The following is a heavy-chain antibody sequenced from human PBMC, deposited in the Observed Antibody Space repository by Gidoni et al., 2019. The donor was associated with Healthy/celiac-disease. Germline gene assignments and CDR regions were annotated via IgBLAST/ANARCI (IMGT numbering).Heavy chain of an antibody. CDR3: ARVGSGWYEDY. Sequence: EVQLVESGGGLVKPGGSLRLSCAASGFTFSSYSMNWVRQAPGKGLEWVSSISSSSSYIYYADSVKGRFTISRDNAKNSLYLQMDSLRAEDTAVYYCARVGSGWYEDYWGQGTLVTVSS. CDR2: ISSSSSYI. CDR1: GFTFSSYS. J-gene: IGHJ4*02. V-gene: IGHV3-21*01. D-gene: IGHD6-19*01.